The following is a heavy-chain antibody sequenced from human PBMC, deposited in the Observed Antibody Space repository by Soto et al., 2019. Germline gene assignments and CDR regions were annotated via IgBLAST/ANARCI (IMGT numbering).Heavy chain of an antibody. V-gene: IGHV4-34*01. Sequence: SETLSLTCAVYGGSFSGYYWSWIRQPPGKGLEWIGEINHSGGTNYNPSLKSRVTISVDTSKNQLSLNLSSVTAADTAVYYCARMIRSYYYGVDVWGQGTTVTVSS. CDR3: ARMIRSYYYGVDV. D-gene: IGHD3-22*01. CDR1: GGSFSGYY. CDR2: INHSGGT. J-gene: IGHJ6*02.